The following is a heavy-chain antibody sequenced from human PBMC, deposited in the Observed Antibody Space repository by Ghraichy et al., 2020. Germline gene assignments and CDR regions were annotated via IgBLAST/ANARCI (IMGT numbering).Heavy chain of an antibody. D-gene: IGHD6-13*01. CDR3: ARDIGSSWYTQFNWFDP. Sequence: SETLSLTCGVYGGSFSGYYWSWIRQPPGKGLEWIGKITHRGITNYNPSLKSRVTISLDTSKNQFSLRLSSVTAADTAIYYCARDIGSSWYTQFNWFDPWGQGTLVTVSS. V-gene: IGHV4-34*01. CDR2: ITHRGIT. J-gene: IGHJ5*02. CDR1: GGSFSGYY.